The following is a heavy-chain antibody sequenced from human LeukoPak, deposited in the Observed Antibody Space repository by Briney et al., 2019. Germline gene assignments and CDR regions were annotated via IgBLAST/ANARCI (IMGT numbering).Heavy chain of an antibody. CDR3: ARRHFGSGTYVDY. CDR1: GYSFTNYD. J-gene: IGHJ4*02. CDR2: MNPKSGDT. V-gene: IGHV1-8*03. Sequence: ASVKVSCKASGYSFTNYDINWVRQATGQGLEWMGWMNPKSGDTGYSQKFQGRVFITRDTSINTAYMELSSLGSDDTAVYYCARRHFGSGTYVDYWGQGTLVTVSS. D-gene: IGHD3-10*01.